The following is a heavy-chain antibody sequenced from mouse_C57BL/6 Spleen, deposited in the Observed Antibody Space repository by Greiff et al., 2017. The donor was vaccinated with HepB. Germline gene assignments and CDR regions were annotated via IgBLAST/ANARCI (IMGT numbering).Heavy chain of an antibody. CDR3: AYQTAQAAWFAY. CDR2: IDPSDSYT. J-gene: IGHJ3*01. D-gene: IGHD3-2*02. CDR1: GYTFTSYW. Sequence: QVQLQQPGAELVKPGASVKLSCKASGYTFTSYWMQWVKQRPGQGLEWIGEIDPSDSYTNYNQKFKGKATLTVDTSSSTAYMQLSSLTSEDSAVYYCAYQTAQAAWFAYWGQGTLVTVSA. V-gene: IGHV1-50*01.